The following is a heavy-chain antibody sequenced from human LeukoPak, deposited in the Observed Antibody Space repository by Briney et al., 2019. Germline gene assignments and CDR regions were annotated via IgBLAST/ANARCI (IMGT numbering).Heavy chain of an antibody. J-gene: IGHJ4*02. CDR3: AKGFRRVVAPLDY. Sequence: GGSLRLSCAASGFTFSSYGMHWVRQAPGKGLEWVAVISYDGSNKYYADSVKGRFTISRDNSKNTLYLQMNSLRAEDTAVYYCAKGFRRVVAPLDYWGQGTLVTVSS. V-gene: IGHV3-30*18. CDR1: GFTFSSYG. CDR2: ISYDGSNK. D-gene: IGHD3-22*01.